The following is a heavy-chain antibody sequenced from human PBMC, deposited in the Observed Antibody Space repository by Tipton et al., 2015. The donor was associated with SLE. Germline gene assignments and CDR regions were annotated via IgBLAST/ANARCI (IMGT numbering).Heavy chain of an antibody. V-gene: IGHV4-61*01. J-gene: IGHJ3*02. CDR3: ARGVHILTGYSSWDAFDI. CDR1: GGSASSNPHY. Sequence: LRLSCTVSGGSASSNPHYWSWIRQPPGKGLEWIGDIHYTVSTNYNPSLNSRVTISVDTSKHQVSLKLSSVTAADTAVYYCARGVHILTGYSSWDAFDIWGQGTMVSVSS. CDR2: IHYTVST. D-gene: IGHD3-9*01.